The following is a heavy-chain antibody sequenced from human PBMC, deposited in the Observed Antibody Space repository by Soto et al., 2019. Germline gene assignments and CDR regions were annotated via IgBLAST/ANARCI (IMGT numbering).Heavy chain of an antibody. CDR1: GFTFSSYA. V-gene: IGHV3-23*01. J-gene: IGHJ4*02. CDR3: AKDLRITIFVVVNGIDY. CDR2: ISGSGGST. D-gene: IGHD3-3*01. Sequence: GGSLRLSCAASGFTFSSYAMSWVRQAPGKGLEWVSAISGSGGSTYYADSVKGRFTISRDNSKNTLYLQMNSLRAEDTAVYYCAKDLRITIFVVVNGIDYWGQGTLVTVSS.